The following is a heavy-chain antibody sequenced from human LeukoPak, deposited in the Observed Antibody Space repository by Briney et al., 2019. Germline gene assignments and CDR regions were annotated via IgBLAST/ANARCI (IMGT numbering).Heavy chain of an antibody. J-gene: IGHJ6*02. CDR3: ARDRDGDYFPYGMDV. CDR1: GGSISSYY. D-gene: IGHD4-17*01. Sequence: SETLSLTCIVSGGSISSYYWSWIRQPAGKGLEWIGRINTSGSTNYNPSLRSRVTMSVDTSKNQFSLKLSSVTAADTAVYYCARDRDGDYFPYGMDVWGQGTTVTVSS. V-gene: IGHV4-4*07. CDR2: INTSGST.